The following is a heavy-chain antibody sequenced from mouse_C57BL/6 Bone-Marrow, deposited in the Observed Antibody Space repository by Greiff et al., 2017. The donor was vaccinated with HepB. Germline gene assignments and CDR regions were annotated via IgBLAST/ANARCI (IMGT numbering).Heavy chain of an antibody. CDR1: GFSFNNYA. D-gene: IGHD1-1*01. V-gene: IGHV10-1*01. Sequence: EVMLVESGGGLVQPKGSLKLSCAASGFSFNNYAMNWVRQAPGKGLEWVARIRSKSNNYATYYADSVKERFTISRDDSESMLYLQMNNLKTEDTAMYYCVRGGTTVVEDYAMDYWGQGTSVTVSS. J-gene: IGHJ4*01. CDR3: VRGGTTVVEDYAMDY. CDR2: IRSKSNNYAT.